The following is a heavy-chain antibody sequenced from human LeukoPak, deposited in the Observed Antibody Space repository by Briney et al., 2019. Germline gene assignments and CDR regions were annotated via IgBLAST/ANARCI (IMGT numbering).Heavy chain of an antibody. Sequence: GESLKISCKGFGFTFTNNWIGWVRQKPGKGLEWMGTIYLGDSDVRYSPSFQGQVTISADKSTTTAYLQWSSLKASDTAMYYCARHPSFYSGWPLDYWGQGTLVTVSS. J-gene: IGHJ4*02. CDR2: IYLGDSDV. CDR3: ARHPSFYSGWPLDY. CDR1: GFTFTNNW. D-gene: IGHD6-19*01. V-gene: IGHV5-51*01.